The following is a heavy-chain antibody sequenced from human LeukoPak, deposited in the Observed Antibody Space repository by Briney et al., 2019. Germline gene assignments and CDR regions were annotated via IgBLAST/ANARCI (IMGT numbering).Heavy chain of an antibody. CDR1: GFTFSNAW. V-gene: IGHV3-15*01. Sequence: GGSLRLSCAASGFTFSNAWMSWVRQAPGKGLEWVGRIKSKTDGGTTDYAAPVKGRFTISRDDSKNTLYLQMNSLKTEDTAVYYCTTDSISPMWWLLAEDFDYWGQGTLVTVSS. D-gene: IGHD2-21*01. CDR3: TTDSISPMWWLLAEDFDY. CDR2: IKSKTDGGTT. J-gene: IGHJ4*02.